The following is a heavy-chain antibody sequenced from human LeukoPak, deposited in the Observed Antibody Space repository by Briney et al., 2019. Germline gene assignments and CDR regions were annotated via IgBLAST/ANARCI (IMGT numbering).Heavy chain of an antibody. V-gene: IGHV4-34*01. Sequence: SETLSLTCAVYGGSFSGYYWSWIRQPPGKGLEWIGEINHSGSTNYNPSLKSRVTISVDTSKNQVSLKLSSVTAADTAEYYCARHKRGHWFDPWGQGTLVTVSS. J-gene: IGHJ5*02. CDR3: ARHKRGHWFDP. D-gene: IGHD5-24*01. CDR1: GGSFSGYY. CDR2: INHSGST.